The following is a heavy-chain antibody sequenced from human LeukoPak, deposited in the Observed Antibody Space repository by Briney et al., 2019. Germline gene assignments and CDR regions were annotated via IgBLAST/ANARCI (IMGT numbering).Heavy chain of an antibody. CDR1: GFTFSSYW. J-gene: IGHJ3*02. CDR3: AKANGHFSSTSCYVDAFDI. CDR2: ISGSGGST. Sequence: GGSLRLSCAASGFTFSSYWMHWVRQAPGKGLEWVSAISGSGGSTYYADSVKGRFTISRDNSKNTLYLQMNSLRAEDTAVYYCAKANGHFSSTSCYVDAFDIWGQGTMVTVSS. D-gene: IGHD2-2*03. V-gene: IGHV3-23*01.